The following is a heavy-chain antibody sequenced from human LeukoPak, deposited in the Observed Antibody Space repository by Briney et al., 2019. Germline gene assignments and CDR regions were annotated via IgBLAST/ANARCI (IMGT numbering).Heavy chain of an antibody. CDR2: IYYSGST. CDR3: ARVSSRWLQDYYFDY. V-gene: IGHV4-30-4*08. CDR1: TFDDYA. D-gene: IGHD5-24*01. J-gene: IGHJ4*02. Sequence: TFDDYAMHWIRQPPGKGLEWIGYIYYSGSTYYNPSLKSRVTISVDTSKNQFSLKLGSVTAADTAVYYCARVSSRWLQDYYFDYWGQGTLVTVSS.